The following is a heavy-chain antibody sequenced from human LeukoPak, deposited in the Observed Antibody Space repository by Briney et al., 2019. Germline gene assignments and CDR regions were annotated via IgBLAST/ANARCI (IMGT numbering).Heavy chain of an antibody. CDR2: IYYSGST. CDR3: SRQGGSYYTPFDS. J-gene: IGHJ4*02. CDR1: GGSISSSSYY. V-gene: IGHV4-39*01. Sequence: SETLSLTCTVSGGSISSSSYYWGWIRQPPGKGLEWIGNIYYSGSTYYNPSLRSRVTISVDTSKNQFSLKLNSVTAADTAVYYCSRQGGSYYTPFDSWGQGTLVTVSS. D-gene: IGHD1-26*01.